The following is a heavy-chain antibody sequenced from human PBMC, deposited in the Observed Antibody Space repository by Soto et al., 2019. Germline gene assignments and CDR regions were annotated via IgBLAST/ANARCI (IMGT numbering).Heavy chain of an antibody. CDR1: GYTFTSYG. CDR3: ARDLQAPRITMVRGVIGYGMDV. CDR2: ISAYNGNT. J-gene: IGHJ6*02. D-gene: IGHD3-10*01. V-gene: IGHV1-18*01. Sequence: GASVKVSCKASGYTFTSYGISWVRQAPGQGLEWMGWISAYNGNTNYAQKLQGRVTMTTDTSTSTAYMELRSLRSDDTAVYYCARDLQAPRITMVRGVIGYGMDVWGQGTTVTVSS.